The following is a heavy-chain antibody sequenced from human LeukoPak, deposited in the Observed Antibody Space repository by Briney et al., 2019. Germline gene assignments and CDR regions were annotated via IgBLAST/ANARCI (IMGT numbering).Heavy chain of an antibody. D-gene: IGHD3-22*01. J-gene: IGHJ3*02. Sequence: ASVKVSCKASGYTFTSYGISWVRQAPGQGLEWMGWISAYNGNTNYAQQPPGRVTMTTDTSTSTAYMELRSLRSADTAVYYCARARGSGYYAFDIWGQGTMVTVSS. V-gene: IGHV1-18*01. CDR3: ARARGSGYYAFDI. CDR1: GYTFTSYG. CDR2: ISAYNGNT.